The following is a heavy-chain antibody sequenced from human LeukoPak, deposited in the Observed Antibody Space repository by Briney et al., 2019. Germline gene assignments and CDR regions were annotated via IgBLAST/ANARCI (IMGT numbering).Heavy chain of an antibody. CDR3: AKSHVVVSGAISNWFDP. CDR1: GFTFNIYG. D-gene: IGHD2-2*01. CDR2: IWYDGSKA. V-gene: IGHV3-33*06. Sequence: GGSLRLSCAASGFTFNIYGMHWVRQAPGKGVEWVAVIWYDGSKAYYADSAKGRFSVSRDNSKNTLYLQMSRLRAEDTAMYYCAKSHVVVSGAISNWFDPWGQGTLVTVSS. J-gene: IGHJ5*02.